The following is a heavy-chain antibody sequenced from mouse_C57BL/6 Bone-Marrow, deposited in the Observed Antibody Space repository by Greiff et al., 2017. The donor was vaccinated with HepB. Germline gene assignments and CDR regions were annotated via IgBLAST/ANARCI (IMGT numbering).Heavy chain of an antibody. V-gene: IGHV5-15*01. D-gene: IGHD2-3*01. CDR2: ISNLAYSI. CDR1: GFTFSDYG. J-gene: IGHJ4*01. Sequence: DVKLVESGGGLVQPGGSLKLSCAASGFTFSDYGMAWVRQAPRKGPEWVAFISNLAYSIYYADTVTGRFTISRENAKNTLYLEMSSLRSEDTAMYYCARRGLLRFYAMDYWGQGTSVTVSS. CDR3: ARRGLLRFYAMDY.